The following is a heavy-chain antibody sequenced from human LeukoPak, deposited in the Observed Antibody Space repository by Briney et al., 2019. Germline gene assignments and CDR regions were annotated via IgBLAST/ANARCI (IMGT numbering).Heavy chain of an antibody. Sequence: GSSVKVSCTASGGTFRNFAINWARQAPGQGLEWMGRIVPIFGTRNYTQNFQGRVTITADRSTGTAYMELRGLRIDDTAVYYCARDPATLGYCSGGNCYRYNWFDPWGQGTLVTVSS. D-gene: IGHD2-15*01. CDR1: GGTFRNFA. CDR2: IVPIFGTR. J-gene: IGHJ5*02. CDR3: ARDPATLGYCSGGNCYRYNWFDP. V-gene: IGHV1-69*06.